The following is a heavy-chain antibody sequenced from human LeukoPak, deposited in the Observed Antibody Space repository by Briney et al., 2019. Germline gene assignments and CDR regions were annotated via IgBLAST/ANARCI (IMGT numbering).Heavy chain of an antibody. V-gene: IGHV3-7*03. Sequence: PGGSLRLSCAASGFTFSSYWMSWVRQAPGKGLEWVANIKQDGSEKYYVDSVKGRFTISRDNAKNSLYLQMNSLRAEDTAVYYCASSSPKQWLVRVDAFDIWGQGTMVTVSS. J-gene: IGHJ3*02. CDR1: GFTFSSYW. CDR2: IKQDGSEK. D-gene: IGHD6-19*01. CDR3: ASSSPKQWLVRVDAFDI.